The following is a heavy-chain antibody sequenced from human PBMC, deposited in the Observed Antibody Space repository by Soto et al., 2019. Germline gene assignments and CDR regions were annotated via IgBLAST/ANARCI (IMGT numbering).Heavy chain of an antibody. J-gene: IGHJ4*02. Sequence: GSLRLSCAASGFTFSSYAMSWVRQAPGKGLEWVSAISGSGGSTYYADSVKGRFTISRDNSKNTLYLQMNSLRAEDTAVYYCAKEVRDYYDSSGYYYYFDYWGQGTLVTVSS. CDR3: AKEVRDYYDSSGYYYYFDY. V-gene: IGHV3-23*01. CDR1: GFTFSSYA. D-gene: IGHD3-22*01. CDR2: ISGSGGST.